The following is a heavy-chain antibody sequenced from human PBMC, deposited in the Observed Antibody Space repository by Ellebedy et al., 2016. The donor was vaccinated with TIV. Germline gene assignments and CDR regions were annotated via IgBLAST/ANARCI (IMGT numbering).Heavy chain of an antibody. D-gene: IGHD1-26*01. CDR2: IKQDGSEK. J-gene: IGHJ4*02. CDR1: GFTFSTYW. CDR3: ARDKIVKLGDLPGGLKDY. Sequence: GESLKISXAASGFTFSTYWMSWVRQAPGKGLEWVANIKQDGSEKYYVESVKGRFTIPRDNAENSLYLQMNSLRAEDTAVYYCARDKIVKLGDLPGGLKDYWGQGTLVTVSS. V-gene: IGHV3-7*01.